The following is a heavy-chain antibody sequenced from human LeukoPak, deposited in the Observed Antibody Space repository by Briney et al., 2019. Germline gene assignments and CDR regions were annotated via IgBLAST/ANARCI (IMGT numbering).Heavy chain of an antibody. CDR1: GGSFSGYY. CDR3: AKSNGYGLIDI. J-gene: IGHJ3*02. CDR2: IFYSGST. V-gene: IGHV4-34*12. D-gene: IGHD3-10*01. Sequence: KASETLSLTCAVYGGSFSGYYWGWVRQPPGKALEWIGNIFYSGSTYYSPSLKSRVTISLDTSRNQFSLKLNSVTAADTAVYYCAKSNGYGLIDIWGQGTMVTVSS.